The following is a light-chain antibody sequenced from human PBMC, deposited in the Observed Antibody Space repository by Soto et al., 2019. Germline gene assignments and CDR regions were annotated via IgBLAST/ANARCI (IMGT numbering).Light chain of an antibody. CDR2: DTS. CDR3: QQYGTSEII. J-gene: IGKJ5*01. Sequence: EFVLTQSPGTLSLSPGERATLSCRASQSLTNSFIAWYQQRPGQAPRLLIYDTSSRASGIPDRFSGSGSGTECTLTISRLETEDFAVFYCQQYGTSEIIFGQGTRLQIK. V-gene: IGKV3-20*01. CDR1: QSLTNSF.